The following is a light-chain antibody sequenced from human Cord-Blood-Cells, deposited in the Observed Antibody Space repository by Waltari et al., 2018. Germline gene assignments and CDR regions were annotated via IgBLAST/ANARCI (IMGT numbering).Light chain of an antibody. V-gene: IGKV3-11*01. Sequence: IVSTHSPATLALSPGERGTLSCRASQSVSSYLAWYQQKPGQAPRLPIYDASNRATGIPARFSGSGSGTDFTLTISSLEPEDFAVYDCQQRSNWTFGQGTKVEIK. CDR2: DAS. CDR3: QQRSNWT. J-gene: IGKJ1*01. CDR1: QSVSSY.